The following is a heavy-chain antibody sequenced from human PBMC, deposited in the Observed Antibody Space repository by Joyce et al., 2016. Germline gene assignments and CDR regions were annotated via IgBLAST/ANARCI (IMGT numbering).Heavy chain of an antibody. CDR2: IFYTGST. D-gene: IGHD6-13*01. Sequence: QVQLQESGPGLVKPSETLSLTCSVSGDSIGTYYWNWLRQPPGKGLECIRDIFYTGSTNYNPSLKSRVTMSVDMSKNQFSLNLNSVTAADTAVYYCARVGSSWSFGYWGQGTLVTVSS. J-gene: IGHJ4*02. CDR1: GDSIGTYY. V-gene: IGHV4-59*01. CDR3: ARVGSSWSFGY.